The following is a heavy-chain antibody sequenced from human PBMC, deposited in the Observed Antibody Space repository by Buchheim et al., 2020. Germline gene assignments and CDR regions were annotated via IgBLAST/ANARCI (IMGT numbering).Heavy chain of an antibody. D-gene: IGHD2-15*01. CDR1: GYTFTKYY. CDR2: LNTGDGDT. J-gene: IGHJ3*01. V-gene: IGHV1-46*01. Sequence: QVQLVQSRPEVKKPGASVKVSCKASGYTFTKYYIHWVRQAPGQGLEWMGILNTGDGDTRYAQKFQGRVIMTRDTSTSTAYMELRSLRSEDTAVYYCAGEMYCTGTSCNGEPFDFWSQGT. CDR3: AGEMYCTGTSCNGEPFDF.